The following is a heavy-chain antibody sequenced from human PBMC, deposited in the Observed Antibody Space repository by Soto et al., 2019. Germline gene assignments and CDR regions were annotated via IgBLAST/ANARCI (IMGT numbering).Heavy chain of an antibody. CDR3: ARGRDGSNYYFDY. CDR2: IVPIFGKA. V-gene: IGHV1-69*13. Sequence: SVKVSCKASGYTFTSYYMHWLRQAPGQGLEWMGGIVPIFGKANLAEKFQDRVTITADESTSTAYMKLSSLRSEDTAVYYCARGRDGSNYYFDYWGQGTLVTVSS. CDR1: GYTFTSYY. D-gene: IGHD3-10*01. J-gene: IGHJ4*02.